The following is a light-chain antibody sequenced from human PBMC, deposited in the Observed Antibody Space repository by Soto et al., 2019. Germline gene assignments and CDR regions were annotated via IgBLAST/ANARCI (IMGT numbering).Light chain of an antibody. CDR2: DAS. V-gene: IGKV1-33*01. Sequence: DIQMTQSPSSLSASVGDRVTITCQASHDVSNYLNWYRQEPGKAPSLLIYDASVLETGVPSRFSGSGSGTHFTFTISSLQPEDFATYYCQQSYSPPPVTFGQGRRLEIK. J-gene: IGKJ5*01. CDR3: QQSYSPPPVT. CDR1: HDVSNY.